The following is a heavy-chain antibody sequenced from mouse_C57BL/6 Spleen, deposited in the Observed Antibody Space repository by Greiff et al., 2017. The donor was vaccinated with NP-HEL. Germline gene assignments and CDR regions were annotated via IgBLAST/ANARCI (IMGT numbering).Heavy chain of an antibody. V-gene: IGHV1-81*01. J-gene: IGHJ2*01. Sequence: VQLQQSGAELARPGASVKLSCKASGYTFTSYGISWVKQRPGQGLEWIGEIYPRSGNTYYNEKFKGKATLTADKSSSTAYMELRSLTSEDSAVYFCARQGALITTVVAPLDYWGQGTTLTVSS. CDR2: IYPRSGNT. CDR3: ARQGALITTVVAPLDY. CDR1: GYTFTSYG. D-gene: IGHD1-1*01.